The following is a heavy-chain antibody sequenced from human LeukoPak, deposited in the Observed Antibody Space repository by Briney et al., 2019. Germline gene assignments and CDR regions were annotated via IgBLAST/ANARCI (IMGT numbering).Heavy chain of an antibody. D-gene: IGHD2-15*01. CDR3: ARDAYCSGGSCSNYYYYGMDV. Sequence: ASVTVSCKASGGTFIIYAISWVRQAPGQGLEWMGRIIPILGIANYAQKFQGRVTITADKSTSTAYMELSSLRSEDTAVYYCARDAYCSGGSCSNYYYYGMDVWGQGTTVTVSS. CDR2: IIPILGIA. CDR1: GGTFIIYA. J-gene: IGHJ6*02. V-gene: IGHV1-69*04.